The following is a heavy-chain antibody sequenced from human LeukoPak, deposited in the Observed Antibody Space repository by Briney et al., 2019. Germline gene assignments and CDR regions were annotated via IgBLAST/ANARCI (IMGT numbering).Heavy chain of an antibody. CDR1: GFTFSNYG. J-gene: IGHJ4*02. CDR3: ARDKGDYHTSGSLFVF. D-gene: IGHD3-22*01. CDR2: ISYDGRNK. V-gene: IGHV3-30*03. Sequence: GGSLRLSCAASGFTFSNYGMHWVRQAPGRGLEWVAVISYDGRNKYYADSVKGRFTISRDNSKNTLYFEMNSLRGEDTAVYYCARDKGDYHTSGSLFVFGGQGTLVTVSS.